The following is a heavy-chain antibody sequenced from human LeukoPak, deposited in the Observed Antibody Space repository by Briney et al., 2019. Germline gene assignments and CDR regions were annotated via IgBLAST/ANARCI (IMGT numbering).Heavy chain of an antibody. Sequence: SETLSPTCTVPGGSISSGGYYWSWIRQHPGKGLEWIGYIYYSGSTYYNPPLKSRVTISVDTSKNQFSLKLSSVTAADTAVYYCARDLIQNGMDVWGQGTTVTVSS. CDR3: ARDLIQNGMDV. J-gene: IGHJ6*02. D-gene: IGHD5-18*01. V-gene: IGHV4-31*03. CDR2: IYYSGST. CDR1: GGSISSGGYY.